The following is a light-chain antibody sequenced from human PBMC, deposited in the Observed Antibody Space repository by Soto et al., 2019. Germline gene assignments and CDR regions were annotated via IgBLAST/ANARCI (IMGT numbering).Light chain of an antibody. Sequence: QSALTQPASVSGSPGQSITISCTGTSSDVGGYNYVSWYQQHPGKAPKLMIYDVSNRPSGVSNRFSGSKSGNTASLTISGLQPEDEADYYCSSYTSSSTLHYVFGTGTKVT. CDR1: SSDVGGYNY. J-gene: IGLJ1*01. CDR3: SSYTSSSTLHYV. CDR2: DVS. V-gene: IGLV2-14*01.